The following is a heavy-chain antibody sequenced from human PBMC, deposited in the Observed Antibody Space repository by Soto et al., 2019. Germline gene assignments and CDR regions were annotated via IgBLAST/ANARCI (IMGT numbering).Heavy chain of an antibody. J-gene: IGHJ4*02. V-gene: IGHV3-7*04. CDR2: IKQDGSEK. Sequence: EVQLVESGGGLVQPGGSLRLSCAASGFTFSTYWLSWVRQAPGKGLEWVANIKQDGSEKYYVDSVKGRFTVSRDNAKNSLYLQMNSLRAEDTAVYHCARGDYYDRSGYYVANWGQGTLVTVSS. CDR3: ARGDYYDRSGYYVAN. CDR1: GFTFSTYW. D-gene: IGHD3-22*01.